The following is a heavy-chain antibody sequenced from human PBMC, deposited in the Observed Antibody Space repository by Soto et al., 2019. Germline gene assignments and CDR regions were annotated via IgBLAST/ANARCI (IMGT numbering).Heavy chain of an antibody. Sequence: GGSLRLSCAASGFTFSSYGMHWVRQAPGKGLEWVAVIWYDGSNKYYADSVKGRFTISRDNSKNTLYLQMNSLRAEDTAVYYCARDGGIALGYFDYWGQGTLVTVSS. J-gene: IGHJ4*02. D-gene: IGHD1-20*01. CDR3: ARDGGIALGYFDY. CDR1: GFTFSSYG. CDR2: IWYDGSNK. V-gene: IGHV3-33*01.